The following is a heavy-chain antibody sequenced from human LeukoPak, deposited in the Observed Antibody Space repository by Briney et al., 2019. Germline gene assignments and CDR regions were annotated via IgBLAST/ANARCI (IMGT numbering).Heavy chain of an antibody. D-gene: IGHD5-18*01. V-gene: IGHV4-59*01. CDR3: ARDNGYSYGYGTDV. J-gene: IGHJ6*02. Sequence: SETLSLTCTVSGGSISSYYWSWIRQPPGKGLEWIGYIYYSGSTNYNPSLKSRVTISVDTSKNQFSLKLSSVTAADTAVYYCARDNGYSYGYGTDVWGQGTTVTVSS. CDR2: IYYSGST. CDR1: GGSISSYY.